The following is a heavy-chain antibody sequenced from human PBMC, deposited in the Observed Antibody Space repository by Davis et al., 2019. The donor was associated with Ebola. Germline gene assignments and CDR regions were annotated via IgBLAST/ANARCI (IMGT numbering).Heavy chain of an antibody. CDR1: GFTFGSYA. D-gene: IGHD3-10*01. CDR2: ISGSGGST. CDR3: AKDGVLLWFGLRFDP. J-gene: IGHJ5*02. Sequence: GGSLRLSCAASGFTFGSYAMSWVRQAPGKGLEWVSAISGSGGSTYYADSVKGRFTISRDNSKNTLYLQMNSLRAEDTAVYYCAKDGVLLWFGLRFDPWGQGTLVTVSS. V-gene: IGHV3-23*01.